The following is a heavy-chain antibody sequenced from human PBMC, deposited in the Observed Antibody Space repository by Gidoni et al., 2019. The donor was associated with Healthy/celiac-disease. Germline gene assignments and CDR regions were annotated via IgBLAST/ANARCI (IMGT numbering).Heavy chain of an antibody. CDR2: ISAYNGNT. D-gene: IGHD2-8*01. CDR1: GYTFTSYG. V-gene: IGHV1-18*04. J-gene: IGHJ5*02. CDR3: ARDDRYCTNGVCFYNWFDP. Sequence: QVQLVQSGAEVKKPGASVKVSCRVSGYTFTSYGISWVRQAPGQGLEWMGWISAYNGNTNYAQKLQGRVTMTTDTSTSTAYMELRSLRSDDTAVYYCARDDRYCTNGVCFYNWFDPWGQGTLVTVSS.